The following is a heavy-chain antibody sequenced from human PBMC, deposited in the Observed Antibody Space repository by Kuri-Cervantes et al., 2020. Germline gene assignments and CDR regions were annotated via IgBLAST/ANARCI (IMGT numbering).Heavy chain of an antibody. CDR1: GGSISSYY. D-gene: IGHD3-16*01. CDR3: ARWGRRAFDI. Sequence: SETLSLTCTVSGGSISSYYWSWLRPPAGKGLEWIGRIYTSGSTNYNPTLKSRVTISVDKSKNQSSLKLSSVTAADTAVYYCARWGRRAFDIWGQGTMVTVSS. CDR2: IYTSGST. J-gene: IGHJ3*02. V-gene: IGHV4-4*07.